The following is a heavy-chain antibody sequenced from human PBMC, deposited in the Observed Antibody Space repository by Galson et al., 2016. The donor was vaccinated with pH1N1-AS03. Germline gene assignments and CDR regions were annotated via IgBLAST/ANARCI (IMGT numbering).Heavy chain of an antibody. Sequence: SVKVSCKASGYSFSAYYIHWARQAPGQGLEWMGWINPSSGGADYAQKSQGRVTMTRDTSISTVYMELSGLRSDDTAVYYCAREHGMKTYGVILSGYACDIWGQGTMVTVPS. CDR2: INPSSGGA. J-gene: IGHJ3*02. CDR1: GYSFSAYY. D-gene: IGHD3-3*01. CDR3: AREHGMKTYGVILSGYACDI. V-gene: IGHV1-2*02.